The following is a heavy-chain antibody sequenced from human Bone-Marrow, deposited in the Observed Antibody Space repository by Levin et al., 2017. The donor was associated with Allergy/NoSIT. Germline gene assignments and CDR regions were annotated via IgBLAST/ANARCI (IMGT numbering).Heavy chain of an antibody. CDR3: ASDPTSAYCSSTSCYGGGDY. V-gene: IGHV4-34*01. D-gene: IGHD2-2*01. CDR1: GGSFSGYY. J-gene: IGHJ4*02. CDR2: INHSGST. Sequence: SQTLSLTCAVYGGSFSGYYWSWIRQPPGKGLEWIGEINHSGSTNYNPSLKSRVTISVDTSKNQFSLKLSSVTAADTAVYYCASDPTSAYCSSTSCYGGGDYWGQGTLVTVSS.